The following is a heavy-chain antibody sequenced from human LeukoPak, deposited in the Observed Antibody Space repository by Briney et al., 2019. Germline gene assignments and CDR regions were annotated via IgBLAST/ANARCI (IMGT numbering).Heavy chain of an antibody. J-gene: IGHJ4*02. CDR3: AKGHGDWYFYYFDY. Sequence: GGSLRLSCAVSGFTFRNYGMSWVRQAPGKGLEWVSAISGSGDSTYYTDSVKGRFTISRDNDKNTLYLQMSSLRDEDTAIYYCAKGHGDWYFYYFDYWGQGTLVTVSS. D-gene: IGHD2-21*02. CDR1: GFTFRNYG. V-gene: IGHV3-23*01. CDR2: ISGSGDST.